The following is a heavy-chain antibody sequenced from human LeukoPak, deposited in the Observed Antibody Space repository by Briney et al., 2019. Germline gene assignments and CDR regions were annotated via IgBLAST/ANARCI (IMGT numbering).Heavy chain of an antibody. CDR1: GYTFTSYD. D-gene: IGHD6-13*01. J-gene: IGHJ6*03. Sequence: ASVKVSCKASGYTFTSYDINCVRQDTGQGLEWMGGMNPNSGNTGYAQKLQGRVTMTRNTSISTAYTELSSLRSEDTAVYYCARSSSSWYYYYYYMDVWGKGTTVTISS. V-gene: IGHV1-8*01. CDR2: MNPNSGNT. CDR3: ARSSSSWYYYYYYMDV.